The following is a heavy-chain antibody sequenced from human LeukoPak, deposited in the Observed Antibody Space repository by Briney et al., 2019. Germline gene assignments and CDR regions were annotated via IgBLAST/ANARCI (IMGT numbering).Heavy chain of an antibody. D-gene: IGHD1-26*01. CDR1: GGSIRSGDYY. J-gene: IGHJ4*02. V-gene: IGHV4-31*02. CDR2: INHSGST. Sequence: SETLSLTCTVSGGSIRSGDYYWSWIRQRPGKGLEWIGYINHSGSTYYNPSLKSPVIISIDTSENQFSVKLTSVTAADTAGYFCATADWESFYFDSWGQGALVAVSS. CDR3: ATADWESFYFDS.